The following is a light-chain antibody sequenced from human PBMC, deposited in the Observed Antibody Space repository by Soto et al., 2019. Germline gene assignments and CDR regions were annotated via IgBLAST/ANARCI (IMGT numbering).Light chain of an antibody. CDR3: QQYGSSPWT. J-gene: IGKJ1*01. Sequence: QCPGTLKLPPGERTALSSTASQSVSSSYLAWYQQKPGQAPRLLIYGASSRATGIPDRFSGSGSGTDFTLTISRLEPEDFAVYYCQQYGSSPWTFGQGTKVDI. CDR2: GAS. V-gene: IGKV3-20*01. CDR1: QSVSSSY.